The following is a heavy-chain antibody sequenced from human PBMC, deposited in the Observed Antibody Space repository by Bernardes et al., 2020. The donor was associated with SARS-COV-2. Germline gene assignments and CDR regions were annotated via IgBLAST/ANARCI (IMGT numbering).Heavy chain of an antibody. CDR2: INTYNGDT. V-gene: IGHV1-18*01. Sequence: ASVKVSCKTSGYIFTNHDIVWVRQAPGQGLEWLGCINTYNGDTKYTQTLQGRITMTTDTSTSTAYMELRSLRSDDTAIYFCARDQLPLRGPGGTVLKYFDTWGQGSLVTVSA. CDR3: ARDQLPLRGPGGTVLKYFDT. CDR1: GYIFTNHD. J-gene: IGHJ5*02. D-gene: IGHD1-26*01.